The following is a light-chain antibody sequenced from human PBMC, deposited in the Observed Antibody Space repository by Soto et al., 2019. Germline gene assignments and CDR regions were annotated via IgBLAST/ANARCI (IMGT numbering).Light chain of an antibody. Sequence: QSVLTQPPSVSGAPGQRVTISCIGSSSNIGAGYDVHWYQQLPGTAPKLLIYGNSNRPSGVPDRFSGSKSGTSASLAITGLQAEDEADYYCQSYDSSLSGFWVFGGGTKSPS. CDR1: SSNIGAGYD. V-gene: IGLV1-40*01. CDR3: QSYDSSLSGFWV. J-gene: IGLJ3*02. CDR2: GNS.